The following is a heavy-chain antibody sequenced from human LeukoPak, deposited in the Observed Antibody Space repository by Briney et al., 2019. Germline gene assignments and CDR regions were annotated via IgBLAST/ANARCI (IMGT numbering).Heavy chain of an antibody. Sequence: ASVKVSCKASGYTFTGYYMHWVRQAPGQGLEWMGWINPNSGGTNYAQKFQGRVTMTRDTSISTAYMELSRLRSDDTAVYYCAREWRSGGWYALYLDYWGRGTLVTVSS. CDR2: INPNSGGT. J-gene: IGHJ4*02. V-gene: IGHV1-2*02. CDR3: AREWRSGGWYALYLDY. D-gene: IGHD6-19*01. CDR1: GYTFTGYY.